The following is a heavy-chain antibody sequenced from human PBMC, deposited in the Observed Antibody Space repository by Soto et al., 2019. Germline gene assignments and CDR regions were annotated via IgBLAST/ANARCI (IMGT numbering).Heavy chain of an antibody. CDR2: IYSSGST. CDR1: GGSISSHY. V-gene: IGHV4-59*11. Sequence: PSETLSLTCIVSGGSISSHYWSWIRQPPGKGLEWIGYIYSSGSTNYNPSLKSRVIISVDTSNDQFSLKLSSVTAADTAVYYCARDRYSNGWADYWGQGTLVTVS. D-gene: IGHD6-19*01. CDR3: ARDRYSNGWADY. J-gene: IGHJ4*02.